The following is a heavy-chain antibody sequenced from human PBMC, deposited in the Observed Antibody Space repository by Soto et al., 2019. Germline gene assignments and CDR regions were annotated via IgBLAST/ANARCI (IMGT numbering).Heavy chain of an antibody. J-gene: IGHJ4*02. CDR2: ISGSGGST. D-gene: IGHD3-3*01. Sequence: EVQLLESGGGLVQPGGSRRLCCAACGFTFSSYAMRWVRQAPVKGREWVSAISGSGGSTYYADSVKGRFTISRDNSKNTLYLQMNSLRAEDTAVYYCAKQRITIFGVVFWATDYWGQGTLVTVSS. CDR3: AKQRITIFGVVFWATDY. CDR1: GFTFSSYA. V-gene: IGHV3-23*01.